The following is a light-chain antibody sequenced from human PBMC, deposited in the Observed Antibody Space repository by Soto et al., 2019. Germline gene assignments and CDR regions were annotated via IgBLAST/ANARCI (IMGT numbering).Light chain of an antibody. CDR2: GNI. CDR1: SSNIGAAYD. J-gene: IGLJ3*02. V-gene: IGLV1-40*01. Sequence: QSVLTQPPSVSGAPGQRVTISCTGSSSNIGAAYDVQWYQHLPGTAPKVLIYGNINRPSGVPDRFSGSKSGTSASLAISGLQAEDEADYYCQSYDSSLSGSVFGGGTKLTVL. CDR3: QSYDSSLSGSV.